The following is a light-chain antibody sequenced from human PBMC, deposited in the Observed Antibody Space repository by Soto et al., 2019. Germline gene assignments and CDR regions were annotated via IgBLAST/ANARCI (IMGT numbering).Light chain of an antibody. J-gene: IGLJ2*01. CDR1: TGAVTSGYY. CDR2: STT. CDR3: LLFYGDGVE. Sequence: QAVVTQEPSLTVSPGETVTLTCASSTGAVTSGYYPNWFQQKPGQPPRALIYSTTYKHSWTPARFSGSLLGGKAALTLSGVQPEDEADYYCLLFYGDGVEFGGGTKLTVL. V-gene: IGLV7-43*01.